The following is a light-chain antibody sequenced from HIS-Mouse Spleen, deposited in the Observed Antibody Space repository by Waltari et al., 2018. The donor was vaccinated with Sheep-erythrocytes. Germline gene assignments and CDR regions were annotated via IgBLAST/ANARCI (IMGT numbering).Light chain of an antibody. Sequence: QSALTQPASVSGSPGQSITISCTGTSSDVGSYNLVSWYQQHPGKAPKLMIYEGSKRPSGVSNRFSRYKSGNTASLTISGLQAEDEADYYCCSYAGSSTPWVFGGGTKLTVL. CDR2: EGS. CDR3: CSYAGSSTPWV. J-gene: IGLJ3*02. CDR1: SSDVGSYNL. V-gene: IGLV2-23*01.